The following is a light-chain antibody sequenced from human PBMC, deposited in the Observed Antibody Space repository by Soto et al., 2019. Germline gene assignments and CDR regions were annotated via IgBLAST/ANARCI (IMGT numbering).Light chain of an antibody. CDR1: SSNIGTYP. CDR2: GNN. CDR3: AAWDDSLNGLV. J-gene: IGLJ2*01. Sequence: QSVLAQPPSASATPGQRVTISCSGSSSNIGTYPVNWYQQLPGTAPKLLIYGNNQRPSGVPDRFSGSKSGTSASLAISGLQSEDEAEYYCAAWDDSLNGLVFGGGTKLTVL. V-gene: IGLV1-44*01.